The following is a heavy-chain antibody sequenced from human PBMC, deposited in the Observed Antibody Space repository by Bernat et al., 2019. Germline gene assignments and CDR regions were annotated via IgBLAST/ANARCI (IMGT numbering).Heavy chain of an antibody. Sequence: QVRLVESGGGVVQPGRSLRLSCAASGFSFSSYAIYWVRQAPGKGLEWVAVISYDGSNKYYADSVKGRFTISRDNSKNTLSLQMNSLRAEDTAVYYCAMGGRGYTYGPMGDYWGQGTLVTVSS. CDR1: GFSFSSYA. CDR2: ISYDGSNK. J-gene: IGHJ4*02. D-gene: IGHD5-18*01. CDR3: AMGGRGYTYGPMGDY. V-gene: IGHV3-30-3*01.